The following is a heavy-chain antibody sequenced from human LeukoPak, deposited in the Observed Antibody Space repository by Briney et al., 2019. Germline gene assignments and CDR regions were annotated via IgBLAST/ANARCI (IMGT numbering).Heavy chain of an antibody. CDR1: GDSISNYY. Sequence: PSETLSLTCTVSGDSISNYYWSWIRQSPGKGLEWIGWSYHRGSTSYNPSLKSRVAISVDTSKNQFSLKLTSVTAADTVVYYCARDRELGYWGQGTLVIVSS. V-gene: IGHV4-59*01. CDR2: SYHRGST. CDR3: ARDRELGY. D-gene: IGHD1-1*01. J-gene: IGHJ4*02.